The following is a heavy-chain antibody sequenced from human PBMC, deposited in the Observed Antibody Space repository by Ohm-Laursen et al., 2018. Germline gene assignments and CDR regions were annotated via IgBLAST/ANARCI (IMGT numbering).Heavy chain of an antibody. CDR3: AKGYYYDFWSIYFDY. D-gene: IGHD3-3*01. V-gene: IGHV3-23*01. CDR2: ISGSGGST. CDR1: GCTFSSYA. J-gene: IGHJ4*02. Sequence: SLRLSRAASGCTFSSYAMSWVRQAPGKGLEWVSAISGSGGSTYYADSVKGRFTISRDNSKNTLYLQMNSLRAEDTAVYYCAKGYYYDFWSIYFDYWGQGTLVTVSS.